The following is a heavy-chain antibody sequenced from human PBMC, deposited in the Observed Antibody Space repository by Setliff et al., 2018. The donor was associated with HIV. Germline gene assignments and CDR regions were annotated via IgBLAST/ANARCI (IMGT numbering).Heavy chain of an antibody. CDR2: IYHSGST. V-gene: IGHV4-39*01. CDR1: GVSIRSSIYS. Sequence: PSETLSLTCTVSGVSIRSSIYSWCWIRQTPGKELEWIGNIYHSGSTNYNPSLKGRAAISVARSKRHFFLKLRSVTAADTAVYYCARQWAERVMDVWGKGTTVTVSS. CDR3: ARQWAERVMDV. J-gene: IGHJ6*03. D-gene: IGHD1-26*01.